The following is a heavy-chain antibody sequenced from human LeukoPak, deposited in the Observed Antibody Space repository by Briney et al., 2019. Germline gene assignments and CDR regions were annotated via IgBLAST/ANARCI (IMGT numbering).Heavy chain of an antibody. CDR2: IYYSGST. CDR1: GGSISSSSYY. Sequence: SETLSLTCTVSGGSISSSSYYWGWIRQPPGKGLEWIGSIYYSGSTYYNPSLKSRVTISVDTSKNQFSLKLSSVTAADTAVYYCARALDIVLMVYATGFDYWGQGTLVTVSS. D-gene: IGHD2-8*01. J-gene: IGHJ4*02. CDR3: ARALDIVLMVYATGFDY. V-gene: IGHV4-39*07.